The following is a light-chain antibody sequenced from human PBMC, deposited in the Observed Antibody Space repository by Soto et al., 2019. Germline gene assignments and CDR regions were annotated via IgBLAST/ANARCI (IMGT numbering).Light chain of an antibody. J-gene: IGLJ1*01. CDR1: SSDVGGYNY. Sequence: LTQPPSASGSPGQSVTISCTGTSSDVGGYNYVSWYQQHPGKAPKLMIYDVSQRPSGVPDRFSGSTSGNTASLTVSGLQAEDEADYYCSSYAGTYIVFGTGTKVTVL. V-gene: IGLV2-8*01. CDR2: DVS. CDR3: SSYAGTYIV.